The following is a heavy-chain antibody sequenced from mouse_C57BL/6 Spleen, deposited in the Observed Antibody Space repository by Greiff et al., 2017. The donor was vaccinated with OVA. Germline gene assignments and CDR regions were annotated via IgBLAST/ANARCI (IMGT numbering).Heavy chain of an antibody. J-gene: IGHJ2*01. CDR3: ARLTYGNSLGY. CDR2: INPGSGGT. V-gene: IGHV1-54*01. CDR1: GYAFTNYL. D-gene: IGHD2-1*01. Sequence: VQLQQSGAELVRPGTSVKVSCKASGYAFTNYLIEWVKQRPGQGLEWIGVINPGSGGTNYNEKFKGKATLTADKSSSTAYMQLSSLTSEDSAVYFCARLTYGNSLGYWGQGTTLTVSS.